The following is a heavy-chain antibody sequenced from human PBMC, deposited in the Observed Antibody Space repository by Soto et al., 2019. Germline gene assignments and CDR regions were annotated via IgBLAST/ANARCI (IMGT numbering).Heavy chain of an antibody. Sequence: GGSLRLSCAASGFTFDDYVMHWVRQAPGKGLEWVSGISWNSGSIGYADSVKCRFTISSDNAKNALYLQMNSLRAEDTALYYCAKGRISMRVVVSDVFDIWGQGTMVTVSS. D-gene: IGHD3-22*01. J-gene: IGHJ3*02. V-gene: IGHV3-9*01. CDR1: GFTFDDYV. CDR3: AKGRISMRVVVSDVFDI. CDR2: ISWNSGSI.